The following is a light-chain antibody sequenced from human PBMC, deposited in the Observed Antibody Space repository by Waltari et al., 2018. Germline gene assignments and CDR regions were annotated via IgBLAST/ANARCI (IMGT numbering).Light chain of an antibody. V-gene: IGKV3-20*01. J-gene: IGKJ4*01. CDR3: QQYGRL. CDR1: ERTSRSS. Sequence: DIVLTQSPGILSLSPGEGATLSCRASERTSRSSLAWYQQKPGQAPRLFMYGTSNRATDIPDRFSGSGSGTDFTLTISRLEPEDFAVYYCQQYGRLFGGGTKVEI. CDR2: GTS.